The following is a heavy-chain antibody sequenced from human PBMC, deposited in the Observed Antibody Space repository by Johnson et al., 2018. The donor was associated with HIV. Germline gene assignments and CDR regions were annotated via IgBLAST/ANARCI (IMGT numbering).Heavy chain of an antibody. D-gene: IGHD6-13*01. J-gene: IGHJ3*02. V-gene: IGHV3-7*01. CDR2: IKQDGSEK. CDR3: ARDFIGIAGRRAFDI. CDR1: GFTFRTFP. Sequence: EVQLVESGGGVVQPGRSLRLSCAASGFTFRTFPMHWVRQAPGKGLEWVANIKQDGSEKYYVDSVKGRFTISRDNAKNSLYLQMNSLRAEDTAVYYCARDFIGIAGRRAFDIWGQGTMVTVSS.